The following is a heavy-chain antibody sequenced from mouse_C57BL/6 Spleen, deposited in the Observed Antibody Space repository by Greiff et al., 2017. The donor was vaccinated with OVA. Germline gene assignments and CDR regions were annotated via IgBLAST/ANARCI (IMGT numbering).Heavy chain of an antibody. D-gene: IGHD1-1*01. J-gene: IGHJ2*01. CDR2: IHPYDSDT. CDR1: GYTFTSYW. CDR3: AMEGYGSSYDY. Sequence: QVQLQQPGAELVKPGASVKVSCKASGYTFTSYWMHWVKQRPGQGLEWIGRIHPYDSDTNYNQKFKGKATLTVDKSSSTAYMQLSSLTSEDSAVYYCAMEGYGSSYDYWGQGTTLTVSS. V-gene: IGHV1-74*01.